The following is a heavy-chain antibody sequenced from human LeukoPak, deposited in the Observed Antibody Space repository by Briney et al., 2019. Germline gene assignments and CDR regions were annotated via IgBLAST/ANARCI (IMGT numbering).Heavy chain of an antibody. CDR1: GFTLSAYV. J-gene: IGHJ4*02. Sequence: GGAPRLSPAASGFTLSAYVMSWVPRAPGKRLEWVSGISDNGGSRFYADSVKGRFTISRDYSKNTLYLQMNSLRAEDTAIYYCAKGGWLAYYFDYWGQGTLVTVSS. V-gene: IGHV3-23*01. CDR3: AKGGWLAYYFDY. CDR2: ISDNGGSR. D-gene: IGHD6-19*01.